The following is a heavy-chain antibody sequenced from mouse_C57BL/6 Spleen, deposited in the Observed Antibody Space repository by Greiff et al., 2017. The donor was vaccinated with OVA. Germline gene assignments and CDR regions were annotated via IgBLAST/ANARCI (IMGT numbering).Heavy chain of an antibody. CDR3: ARFPISTVVVSNGYYAMDY. Sequence: QVQLQQPGAELVKPGASVKMSCKASGYTFTSYWITWVKQRPGQGLEWIGDIYPGSGSTNYNEKFKSKATLTVDTSSSTAYMQLSSLTSEDSAVYYCARFPISTVVVSNGYYAMDYWGQGTSVTVSS. J-gene: IGHJ4*01. CDR1: GYTFTSYW. CDR2: IYPGSGST. D-gene: IGHD1-1*01. V-gene: IGHV1-55*01.